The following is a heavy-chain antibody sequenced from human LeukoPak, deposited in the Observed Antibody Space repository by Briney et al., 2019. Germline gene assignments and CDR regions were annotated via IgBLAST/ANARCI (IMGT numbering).Heavy chain of an antibody. CDR1: GFTFSDYY. D-gene: IGHD3/OR15-3a*01. CDR3: ARERRDWNYVDN. CDR2: ISSSGSTI. Sequence: KTGGSLRLSCAASGFTFSDYYMSWIRQAPGKGLEWVSYISSSGSTIYYADSVKGRFTISRDNAKNSLYLQMNSLRAEDTAVYYCARERRDWNYVDNWGQGTLVTVSS. J-gene: IGHJ4*02. V-gene: IGHV3-11*01.